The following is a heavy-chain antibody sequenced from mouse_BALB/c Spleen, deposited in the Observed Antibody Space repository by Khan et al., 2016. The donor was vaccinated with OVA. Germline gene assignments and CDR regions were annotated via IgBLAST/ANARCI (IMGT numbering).Heavy chain of an antibody. CDR1: GYTFTSYW. V-gene: IGHV1-61*01. CDR3: ARREKYGYDPSWFAY. D-gene: IGHD2-2*01. Sequence: QVQLQQPGAELVRPGASVKLSCKASGYTFTSYWMNWVRQRPGQGLEWIGKINPSDSETHYNQMFKDKATLTVDKSSGTAYMQLSSLTSENSAVYSCARREKYGYDPSWFAYWGQGTLVTVSA. CDR2: INPSDSET. J-gene: IGHJ3*01.